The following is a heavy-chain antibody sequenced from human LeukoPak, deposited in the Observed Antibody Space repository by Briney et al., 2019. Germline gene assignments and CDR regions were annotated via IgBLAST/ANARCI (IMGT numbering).Heavy chain of an antibody. CDR1: GGSISSGSYY. CDR2: IYTSGST. Sequence: PSETLSLTCTVSGGSISSGSYYWSWIRQPAGKGLEWIGRIYTSGSTNYNPSLKSRVTISVDTSKNQFSLKLSSVTAADTAVYYCARVSPGYYYDSSGLWGQGTLVTVSS. V-gene: IGHV4-61*02. CDR3: ARVSPGYYYDSSGL. J-gene: IGHJ4*02. D-gene: IGHD3-22*01.